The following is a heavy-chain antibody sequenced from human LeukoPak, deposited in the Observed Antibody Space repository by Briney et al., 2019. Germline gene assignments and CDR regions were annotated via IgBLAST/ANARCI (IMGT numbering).Heavy chain of an antibody. D-gene: IGHD3-10*01. CDR2: IYQSGTT. Sequence: SGTLSLTCAVSGGSVSSDNWGSWVRQPPGKGLEWIGEIYQSGTTNYNPSLKSRVTESMDKSKNQFSLQLTSVTAADTAVYFCARHGSGCSQDYWGQGILVTVSS. CDR1: GGSVSSDNW. J-gene: IGHJ4*02. V-gene: IGHV4-4*02. CDR3: ARHGSGCSQDY.